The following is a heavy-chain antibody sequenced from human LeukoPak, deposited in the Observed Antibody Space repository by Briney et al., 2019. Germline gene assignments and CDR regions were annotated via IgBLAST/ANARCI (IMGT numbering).Heavy chain of an antibody. D-gene: IGHD6-19*01. CDR1: GFTFNNYW. Sequence: GGSLRLSCAASGFTFNNYWMTWVRQAPGMGLEWVAHIKQDGREKYYVDSVKGRFTISRDIAKNSLYLQMNSLRAEDTAVYYCARDRPQQWLVRGQRGYYYYMDVWGKGTTVTISS. J-gene: IGHJ6*03. CDR2: IKQDGREK. CDR3: ARDRPQQWLVRGQRGYYYYMDV. V-gene: IGHV3-7*01.